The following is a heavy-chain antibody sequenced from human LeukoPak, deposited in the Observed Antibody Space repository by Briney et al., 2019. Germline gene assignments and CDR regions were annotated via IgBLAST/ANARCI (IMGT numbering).Heavy chain of an antibody. CDR1: GGSISSYY. J-gene: IGHJ4*02. CDR3: ARGGYDFLTAYYY. V-gene: IGHV4-38-2*02. CDR2: IYHSGST. D-gene: IGHD3-9*01. Sequence: PSQTLSLTCTVSGGSISSYYWSWIRQPPGKGLEWLGSIYHSGSTYYNPSLKSRVTISVDTSKNQFSLKLSSVTAADTAVYYCARGGYDFLTAYYYWGQGTLGTVSS.